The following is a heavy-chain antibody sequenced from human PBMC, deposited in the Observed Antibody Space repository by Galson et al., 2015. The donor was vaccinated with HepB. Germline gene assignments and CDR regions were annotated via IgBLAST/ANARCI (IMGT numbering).Heavy chain of an antibody. D-gene: IGHD3-3*01. CDR3: AREKLDLLRFLEWSDYYYGMDV. CDR2: INPNSGGT. Sequence: SVKVSCKASGSAFTGYYMHWVRQAPGQGLEWMGWINPNSGGTNYAQKFQGRVTMTRDTSISTAYMELSRLRSDDTAVYYCAREKLDLLRFLEWSDYYYGMDVWGQGTTVTVSS. CDR1: GSAFTGYY. J-gene: IGHJ6*02. V-gene: IGHV1-2*02.